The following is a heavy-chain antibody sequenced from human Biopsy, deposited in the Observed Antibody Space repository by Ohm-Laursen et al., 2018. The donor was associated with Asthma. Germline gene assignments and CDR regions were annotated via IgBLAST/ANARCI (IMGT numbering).Heavy chain of an antibody. J-gene: IGHJ3*02. Sequence: SSVKVSCKSLGGTFNTYVIGWVRQAPGQGLEWMGGINSVFGTTTYPQKFQDRVTITADDSTSTVYMDLSSLRSEDTAVYYCARTYYDFLTGQVNDAFAIWGQGTVVTVSS. D-gene: IGHD3-9*01. V-gene: IGHV1-69*01. CDR2: INSVFGTT. CDR1: GGTFNTYV. CDR3: ARTYYDFLTGQVNDAFAI.